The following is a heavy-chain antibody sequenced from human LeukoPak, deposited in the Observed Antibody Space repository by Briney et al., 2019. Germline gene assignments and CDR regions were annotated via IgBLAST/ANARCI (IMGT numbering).Heavy chain of an antibody. J-gene: IGHJ5*02. D-gene: IGHD3-10*01. V-gene: IGHV3-30*04. CDR2: ISYDGSNK. CDR1: GFTFSSYA. CDR3: ARDRITMVRGAENWFDP. Sequence: GGSLRLSCAASGFTFSSYAMHWVRQAPGKGLEWVAVISYDGSNKYYADSMKGRFTISRDNSKNTLYLQMNSLRAEDTAVYYCARDRITMVRGAENWFDPWGQGTLVTVSS.